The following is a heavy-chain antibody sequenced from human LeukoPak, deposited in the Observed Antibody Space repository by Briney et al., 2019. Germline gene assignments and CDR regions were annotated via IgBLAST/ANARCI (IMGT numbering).Heavy chain of an antibody. V-gene: IGHV4-38-2*02. D-gene: IGHD1-26*01. Sequence: SETLSLTCTVSGYSISSGYYWGWIRQPPGKGLKWIGSMYHSGSTYYNPSLKSRVTISVDTSKNHFSLKLSSVTASDTALYHCARDGGIVGAANPYFDYWGQGTLVTVSS. CDR2: MYHSGST. CDR1: GYSISSGYY. CDR3: ARDGGIVGAANPYFDY. J-gene: IGHJ4*02.